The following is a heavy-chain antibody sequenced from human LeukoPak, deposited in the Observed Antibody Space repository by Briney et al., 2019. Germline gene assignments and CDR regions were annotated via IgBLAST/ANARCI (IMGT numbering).Heavy chain of an antibody. V-gene: IGHV4-61*02. J-gene: IGHJ4*02. D-gene: IGHD3-22*01. CDR1: GGSISSGNKY. CDR3: ARGSFEDSSGFRGYYFDY. CDR2: FHTSGST. Sequence: SETLSLTCTVSGGSISSGNKYWSWIRQPAGKGLEWIGRFHTSGSTNYNPSLKSRVTISVDTSKNQFSLKLSSVTAADTAVYYCARGSFEDSSGFRGYYFDYWGQGTLVTVSS.